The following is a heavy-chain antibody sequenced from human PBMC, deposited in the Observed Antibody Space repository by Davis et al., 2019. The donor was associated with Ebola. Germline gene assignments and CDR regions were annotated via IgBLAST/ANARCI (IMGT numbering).Heavy chain of an antibody. CDR3: ARVMITFGGVIVIPGEFDY. Sequence: SETLSLTCTVSGGSISSGGYYWSWIRQHPGKGLEWIGYIYYSGTTYYNPSLKSRVTISVDTSKNQFSLKLSSVTAADTAVYYCARVMITFGGVIVIPGEFDYWGQGTLVTVSS. D-gene: IGHD3-16*02. CDR2: IYYSGTT. CDR1: GGSISSGGYY. V-gene: IGHV4-31*03. J-gene: IGHJ4*02.